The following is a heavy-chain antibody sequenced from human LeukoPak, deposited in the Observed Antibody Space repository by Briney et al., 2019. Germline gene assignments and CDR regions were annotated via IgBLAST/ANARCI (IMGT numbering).Heavy chain of an antibody. CDR3: ARVSGRLERQSDLDY. Sequence: PGGSLRLSCAASGFTVSTNYMNWVRQAPGKGLEWVSSISGDSTYIYNAGSVKGRFTISRDNAQASLYLQMISLRADDTAVYYCARVSGRLERQSDLDYWGQGTLVIVSS. CDR1: GFTVSTNY. D-gene: IGHD1-1*01. CDR2: ISGDSTYI. J-gene: IGHJ4*02. V-gene: IGHV3-21*01.